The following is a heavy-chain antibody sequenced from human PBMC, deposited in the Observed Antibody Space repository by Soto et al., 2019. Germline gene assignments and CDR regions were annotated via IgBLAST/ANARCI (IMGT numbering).Heavy chain of an antibody. D-gene: IGHD2-2*02. CDR3: ARYVVVVPAAIYYFDY. V-gene: IGHV3-7*01. CDR1: GFTFSSYW. J-gene: IGHJ4*02. CDR2: IKQDGSEK. Sequence: GGSLRLSCAASGFTFSSYWMSWVRQAPGKGLEWVANIKQDGSEKYYVDSVKGRFTIFRDNAKNSLYLQMSSLRAEDTAVYYCARYVVVVPAAIYYFDYWGQGTLVTVPS.